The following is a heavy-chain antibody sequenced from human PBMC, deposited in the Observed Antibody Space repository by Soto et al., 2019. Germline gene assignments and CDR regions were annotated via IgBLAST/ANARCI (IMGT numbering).Heavy chain of an antibody. Sequence: PSETLSLTCAVSGGSISSPGYYWTWIRQHPGKGLEWIGYIYYSGGTSYSPSLTSRLAISVDTSKNHFSLKLSSVTAADTAVYYCARDRRYSSGWYLGVCGHGIAVTVSS. D-gene: IGHD6-19*01. J-gene: IGHJ6*02. CDR3: ARDRRYSSGWYLGV. CDR2: IYYSGGT. CDR1: GGSISSPGYY. V-gene: IGHV4-31*11.